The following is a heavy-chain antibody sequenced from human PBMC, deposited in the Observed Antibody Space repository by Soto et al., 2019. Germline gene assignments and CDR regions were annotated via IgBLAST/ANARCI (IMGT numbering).Heavy chain of an antibody. CDR3: ARDPTYYRGGRCNSVGWLEP. J-gene: IGHJ5*02. CDR1: GFTFIAYS. V-gene: IGHV3-30-3*01. Sequence: QVQLVESGGGVVQPGRSLRLSCAASGFTFIAYSMHWVRQAPGKGLEWLAVISFDGGEKQYADSVKGRCTISRDNSNNTRYLQMNILSDDETAIYYCARDPTYYRGGRCNSVGWLEPWGQGTLVIVSS. CDR2: ISFDGGEK. D-gene: IGHD6-19*01.